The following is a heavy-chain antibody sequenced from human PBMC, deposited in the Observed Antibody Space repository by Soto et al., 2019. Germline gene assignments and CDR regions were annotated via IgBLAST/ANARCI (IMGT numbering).Heavy chain of an antibody. CDR3: AIVSGQYPFDY. CDR1: GYTFTSYY. J-gene: IGHJ4*02. Sequence: GASVKVSCKASGYTFTSYYMHWVRQAPGQGLEWMGIINLSGGSTSYAQKFQGRVTMTRDTSTSTVYMELSSLRSEDTAVYYCAIVSGQYPFDYWGQGTLVTVSS. CDR2: INLSGGST. V-gene: IGHV1-46*03. D-gene: IGHD5-12*01.